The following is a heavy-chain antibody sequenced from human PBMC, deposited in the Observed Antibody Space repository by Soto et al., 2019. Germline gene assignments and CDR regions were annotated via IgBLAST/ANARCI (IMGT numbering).Heavy chain of an antibody. D-gene: IGHD2-15*01. Sequence: SETLCLTCAVYGGSFSGYYWSWIRQPPGKGLEWIGEINHSGSTNYNPSLKSRVTISVDTSKNQFSLKLSSVTAADTAVYYCARVPYCSGGSCINDAFDIWGQGTMVTVSS. V-gene: IGHV4-34*01. CDR2: INHSGST. CDR3: ARVPYCSGGSCINDAFDI. CDR1: GGSFSGYY. J-gene: IGHJ3*02.